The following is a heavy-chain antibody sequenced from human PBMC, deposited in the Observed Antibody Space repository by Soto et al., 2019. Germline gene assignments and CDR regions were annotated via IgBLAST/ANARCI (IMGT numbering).Heavy chain of an antibody. CDR3: ARDSERITMVRGVFITWSGMGV. D-gene: IGHD3-10*01. J-gene: IGHJ6*02. CDR2: ISSSSSYI. V-gene: IGHV3-21*01. Sequence: PGGSLRLSCAASGFTFSIYSMNWVRQAPGKGLEWVSSISSSSSYIYYADSVKGRFTISRDNAKISLYLQMNSLRAEYTAVYYCARDSERITMVRGVFITWSGMGVWRQGSTVTVSS. CDR1: GFTFSIYS.